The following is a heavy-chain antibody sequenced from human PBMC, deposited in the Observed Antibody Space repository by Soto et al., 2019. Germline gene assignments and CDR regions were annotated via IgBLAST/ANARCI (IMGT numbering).Heavy chain of an antibody. Sequence: PGGSLRLSCAASGFTFSSYAMHWVRQAPGKGLEWVAVISYDGSNKYYADSVKGRFTISRDNSKNTLYLQMNSLRAEDTAVYYSARGHSSGWYWYFDYWGQGTLVTVSS. CDR1: GFTFSSYA. CDR3: ARGHSSGWYWYFDY. V-gene: IGHV3-30-3*01. CDR2: ISYDGSNK. J-gene: IGHJ4*02. D-gene: IGHD6-19*01.